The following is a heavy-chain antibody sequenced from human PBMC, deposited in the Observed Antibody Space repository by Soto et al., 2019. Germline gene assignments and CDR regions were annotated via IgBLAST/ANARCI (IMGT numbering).Heavy chain of an antibody. J-gene: IGHJ6*02. CDR1: GFTFSGSA. Sequence: GGSLRLSCAASGFTFSGSAMHWVRQASGKGLEWVGRIRSKANSYATAYAASVKGRFTISRDDSKNTAYLQMNSLKTEDTAVYYCTRHVPRGIQLWTYGMDVWRQGTTVTVSS. CDR3: TRHVPRGIQLWTYGMDV. V-gene: IGHV3-73*01. D-gene: IGHD5-18*01. CDR2: IRSKANSYAT.